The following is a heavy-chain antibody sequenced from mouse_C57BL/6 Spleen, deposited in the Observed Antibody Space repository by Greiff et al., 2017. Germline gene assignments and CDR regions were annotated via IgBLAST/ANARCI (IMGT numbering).Heavy chain of an antibody. J-gene: IGHJ2*01. CDR3: ARDSGDYFDY. D-gene: IGHD3-2*02. V-gene: IGHV5-16*01. Sequence: EVKLVESEGGLVQPGSSMKLSCTASGFTFSDYYMAWVRQVPEKGLEWVANINYDGSSTYYLDSLKSRFIISRDNAKNIVYLQMSSLKSEDTATYYCARDSGDYFDYWGQGTTLTVSS. CDR2: INYDGSST. CDR1: GFTFSDYY.